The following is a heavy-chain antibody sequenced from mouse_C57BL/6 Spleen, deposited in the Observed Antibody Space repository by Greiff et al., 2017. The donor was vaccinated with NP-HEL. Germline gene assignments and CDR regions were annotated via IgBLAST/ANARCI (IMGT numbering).Heavy chain of an antibody. J-gene: IGHJ2*01. Sequence: QVQLQQSGPELVKPGASVKISCKASGYAFSSSWMNWVKQRPGKGLEWIGRIYPGDGDTNYNGKFKGKATLTADKASSTAYMQLSSLTSEDSAVYFCALLRYFDYWGQGTTLTVSS. CDR3: ALLRYFDY. V-gene: IGHV1-82*01. D-gene: IGHD1-1*01. CDR1: GYAFSSSW. CDR2: IYPGDGDT.